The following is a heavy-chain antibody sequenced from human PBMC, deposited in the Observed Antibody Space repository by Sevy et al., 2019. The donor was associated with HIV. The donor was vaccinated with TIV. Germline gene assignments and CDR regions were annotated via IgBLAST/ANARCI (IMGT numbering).Heavy chain of an antibody. V-gene: IGHV3-23*01. CDR1: GFTFSSYA. CDR2: ISGSGGNT. D-gene: IGHD1-7*01. CDR3: AKAVRPLSSELQD. J-gene: IGHJ4*02. Sequence: GGSLRLSCAVSGFTFSSYAMSWVRQAPGKGLEWVSGISGSGGNTYYADSVKGRFTISRDNSKNTLYLQMNSLRAEDTAVYYCAKAVRPLSSELQDWGQGTLVTVSS.